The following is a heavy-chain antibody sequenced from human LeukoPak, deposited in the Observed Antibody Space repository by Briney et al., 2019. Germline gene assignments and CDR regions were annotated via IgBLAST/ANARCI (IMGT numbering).Heavy chain of an antibody. CDR2: IYSGGST. CDR1: GFTVSSSY. D-gene: IGHD3-22*01. J-gene: IGHJ4*02. Sequence: PGGSLRLSCAASGFTVSSSYMSWVRQAPGKGLEWVSVIYSGGSTYYADSVKGRFTISRDNSKNTLYLQMNSLRAEDTAVYYCARSYYDSSGYLFDYWGQGTLVTVSS. V-gene: IGHV3-53*01. CDR3: ARSYYDSSGYLFDY.